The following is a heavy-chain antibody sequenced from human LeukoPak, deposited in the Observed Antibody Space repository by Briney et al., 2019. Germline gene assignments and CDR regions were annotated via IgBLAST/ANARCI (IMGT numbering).Heavy chain of an antibody. CDR1: GFTFSSYW. D-gene: IGHD2-2*01. V-gene: IGHV3-7*01. CDR3: AGTPYCSSTSCYWSYYYYMDV. Sequence: SGGSLRLSCAASGFTFSSYWMSWVRQAPGKGLEWVANIKQDGSEKYYVDSVKGRFTISRDNAKNSLYLQMNSLRAEDTAVYYCAGTPYCSSTSCYWSYYYYMDVWGKGTTVTVSS. CDR2: IKQDGSEK. J-gene: IGHJ6*03.